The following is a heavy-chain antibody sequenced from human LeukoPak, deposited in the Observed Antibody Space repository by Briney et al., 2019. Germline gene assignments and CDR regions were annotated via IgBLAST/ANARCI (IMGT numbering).Heavy chain of an antibody. CDR2: ISAYNGNT. Sequence: GSVKVSCKASGGTFSSYAISWVRQAPGQGLEWMGWISAYNGNTNYAQKLQGRVTMTTDTSTSTAYMELRSLRSDDTAVYYCARVPPIYYDFWSGYSSKYYFDYWGQGTLVTVSS. V-gene: IGHV1-18*01. D-gene: IGHD3-3*01. J-gene: IGHJ4*02. CDR1: GGTFSSYA. CDR3: ARVPPIYYDFWSGYSSKYYFDY.